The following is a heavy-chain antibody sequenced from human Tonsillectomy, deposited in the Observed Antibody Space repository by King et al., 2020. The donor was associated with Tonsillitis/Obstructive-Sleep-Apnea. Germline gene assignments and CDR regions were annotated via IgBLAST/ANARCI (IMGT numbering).Heavy chain of an antibody. CDR3: STDPIVLVPSDYFFDY. V-gene: IGHV3-15*01. D-gene: IGHD2-8*02. Sequence: VQLVESGGDLVKPGGSLRLSCAAAGYIFSNAWMSWVRQAPGKGLEWGGRIKSKIDGGTADYSAPLKGRFTISRDDSRNTLYLQMNSLKTEDTAVYFCSTDPIVLVPSDYFFDYWGQGTLVTVSS. CDR1: GYIFSNAW. CDR2: IKSKIDGGTA. J-gene: IGHJ4*02.